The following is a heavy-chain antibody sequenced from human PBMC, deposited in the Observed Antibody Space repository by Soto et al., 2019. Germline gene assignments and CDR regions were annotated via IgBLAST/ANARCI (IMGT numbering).Heavy chain of an antibody. CDR2: IKSKTDGGTT. D-gene: IGHD3-9*01. Sequence: GGSLRLSCAASGFTFSNAWMNWVRQAPGKGLEWVGRIKSKTDGGTTDYAAPVKGRFTISRDDSKNTLYLQMNSLKTEDTAVYYCTTARQYYDILTGYYVSVVRYFDYWGQGTLVTVSS. CDR1: GFTFSNAW. V-gene: IGHV3-15*07. J-gene: IGHJ4*02. CDR3: TTARQYYDILTGYYVSVVRYFDY.